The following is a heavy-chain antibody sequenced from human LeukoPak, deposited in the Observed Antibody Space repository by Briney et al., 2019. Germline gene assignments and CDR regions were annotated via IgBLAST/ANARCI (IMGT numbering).Heavy chain of an antibody. Sequence: SETLSLTCAVYGGSFSGYYWSWIRQPPGKGLEWIGEINHSGSTNYNPSLKSRVTTSVDMSKNQFSLKLSSVTAADTAVYYCASRHYYGSGSYYNGIRYWGQGTLVTVSS. D-gene: IGHD3-10*01. J-gene: IGHJ4*02. CDR1: GGSFSGYY. CDR2: INHSGST. V-gene: IGHV4-34*01. CDR3: ASRHYYGSGSYYNGIRY.